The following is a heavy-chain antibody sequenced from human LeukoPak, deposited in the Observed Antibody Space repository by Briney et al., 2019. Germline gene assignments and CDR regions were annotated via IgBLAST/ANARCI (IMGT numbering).Heavy chain of an antibody. CDR2: ISPDGGTT. J-gene: IGHJ3*02. CDR3: ASTSEMATINGFFGAFDI. V-gene: IGHV3-64*01. D-gene: IGHD5-24*01. Sequence: PGGSLRLSCAASGFTFSSYAMHWVRQAPGKRLEYVSAISPDGGTTYYVNSVKGRFTISRDNSKNTLYLQMNSLRAEDTAVYYCASTSEMATINGFFGAFDIWGQGTMVTVSS. CDR1: GFTFSSYA.